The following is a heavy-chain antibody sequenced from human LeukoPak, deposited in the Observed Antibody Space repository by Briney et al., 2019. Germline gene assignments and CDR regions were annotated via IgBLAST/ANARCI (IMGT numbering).Heavy chain of an antibody. CDR3: ARVRDGYKPPKLSSYYYMDV. CDR1: GYTLTELS. J-gene: IGHJ6*03. V-gene: IGHV1-24*01. CDR2: FHPEDGET. D-gene: IGHD5-24*01. Sequence: AASVTVSCKVSGYTLTELSMHWVRQAPGKGLEWMGGFHPEDGETIYAQKFQGRVTMTEDTSTDTAYMELSSLRSEDTAVYYCARVRDGYKPPKLSSYYYMDVWGKGTTVTISS.